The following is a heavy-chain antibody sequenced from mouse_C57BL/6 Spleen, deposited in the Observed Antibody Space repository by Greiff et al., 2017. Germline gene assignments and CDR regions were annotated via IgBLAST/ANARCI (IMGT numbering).Heavy chain of an antibody. Sequence: VHLVESGAELARPGASVKLSCKASGYTFTSYGISWVKQRTGQGLEWIGEIYPRSGNTYYNEKFKGKATLTADKSSSTAYMELRSLTSEDSAVYFCARDYYGSSYDRYFDVWGTGTTVTVSS. V-gene: IGHV1-81*01. CDR2: IYPRSGNT. J-gene: IGHJ1*03. D-gene: IGHD1-1*01. CDR3: ARDYYGSSYDRYFDV. CDR1: GYTFTSYG.